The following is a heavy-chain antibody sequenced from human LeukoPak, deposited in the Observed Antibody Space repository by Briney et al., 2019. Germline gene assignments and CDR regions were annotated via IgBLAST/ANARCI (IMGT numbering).Heavy chain of an antibody. CDR2: IYYSGST. Sequence: PSETLSLTCTVSGGSISSYYWSWIRQPPGKGLEWIGHIYYSGSTNYNPSLKSRVTISVDTSKNQFSLKLSSVTAADTAVYYCARAAGGYYYYYMDVWGKGTTVTVSS. D-gene: IGHD3-16*01. J-gene: IGHJ6*03. CDR1: GGSISSYY. CDR3: ARAAGGYYYYYMDV. V-gene: IGHV4-59*01.